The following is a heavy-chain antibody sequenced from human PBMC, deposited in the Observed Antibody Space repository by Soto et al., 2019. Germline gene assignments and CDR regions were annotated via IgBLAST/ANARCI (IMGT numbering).Heavy chain of an antibody. Sequence: ASVKLSCKDSGYTFTSNAMHWVRQAPRQRLEWMGWINAGNGNTKYSQKFQGRVTITRDTSASTAYMELSSLRSEDTAVYYCARDFVVVVPAAGWFDPWGQGTLVTVSS. V-gene: IGHV1-3*01. D-gene: IGHD2-2*01. J-gene: IGHJ5*02. CDR2: INAGNGNT. CDR3: ARDFVVVVPAAGWFDP. CDR1: GYTFTSNA.